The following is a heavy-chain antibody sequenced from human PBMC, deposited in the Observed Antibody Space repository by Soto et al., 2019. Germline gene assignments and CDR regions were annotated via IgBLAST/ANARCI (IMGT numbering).Heavy chain of an antibody. J-gene: IGHJ3*02. CDR3: AHPRGYGVFDAVDI. CDR2: ISSNSDTT. D-gene: IGHD4-17*01. V-gene: IGHV3-23*01. CDR1: GFIFSTYA. Sequence: GGSLRLSCAASGFIFSTYAMNWVRQAPGEGLEWVSAISSNSDTTFYAESVRGRFTISRDNSVNTLYLQMSRLRTEDTAVYYCAHPRGYGVFDAVDIWGQGTMVTVSS.